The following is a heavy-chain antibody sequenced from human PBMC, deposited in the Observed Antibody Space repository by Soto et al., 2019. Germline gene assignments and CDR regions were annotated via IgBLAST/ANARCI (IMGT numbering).Heavy chain of an antibody. V-gene: IGHV1-8*01. Sequence: ASVKVSCKASGYTFTSYDINWVRQATGQGLEWMGWMNPNSGNTGYAQKFQGRVTMTRNTSISTAYMELSSLRSEDTAVYYCAREEVAAAVGSIYSSYSGMDAWGQGTTLPVAS. CDR3: AREEVAAAVGSIYSSYSGMDA. CDR1: GYTFTSYD. CDR2: MNPNSGNT. J-gene: IGHJ6*02. D-gene: IGHD6-13*01.